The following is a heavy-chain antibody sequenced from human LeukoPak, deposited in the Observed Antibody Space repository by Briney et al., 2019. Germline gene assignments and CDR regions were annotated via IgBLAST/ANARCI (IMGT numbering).Heavy chain of an antibody. CDR1: GFTLSSYE. J-gene: IGHJ4*02. CDR3: ARVPLRLYDSSGYYYGLYFDY. D-gene: IGHD3-22*01. V-gene: IGHV3-48*03. CDR2: ISSSGSTI. Sequence: PGGSLRLSCAASGFTLSSYEMNWVRQAPGKGLEWVSYISSSGSTIYYADSVKGRFTISRDNAKNSLYLQMNSLRAEDTALYYCARVPLRLYDSSGYYYGLYFDYWGQGTLVTVSS.